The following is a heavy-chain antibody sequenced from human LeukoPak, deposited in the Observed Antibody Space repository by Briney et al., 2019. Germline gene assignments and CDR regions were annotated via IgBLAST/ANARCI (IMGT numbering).Heavy chain of an antibody. V-gene: IGHV1-18*01. Sequence: ASVKVSCKASGYTFASYGITWVRQAPGQGLEWMGWISTYNENTNYTQNHQGRVTMTTDTSTSTAYMELRSLRSDDTAVYYCARGGSGSQPFDYWGQGTLVTVSS. CDR1: GYTFASYG. CDR2: ISTYNENT. CDR3: ARGGSGSQPFDY. J-gene: IGHJ4*02. D-gene: IGHD3-10*01.